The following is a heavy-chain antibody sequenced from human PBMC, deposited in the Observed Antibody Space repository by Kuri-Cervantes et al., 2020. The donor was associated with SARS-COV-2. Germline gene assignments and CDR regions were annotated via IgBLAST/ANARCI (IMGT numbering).Heavy chain of an antibody. J-gene: IGHJ4*02. CDR3: ASLGLSSRWRVPAEFGY. CDR2: INHSGSA. Sequence: GSLRLSCAVYGESFRDYFWTWIRQPPGKGLEWIGEINHSGSADYDPSLKSRVTISVDTSKNQFSLKLSSVTAADTAVYYCASLGLSSRWRVPAEFGYWGQGTLVTVSS. CDR1: GESFRDYF. D-gene: IGHD2-2*01. V-gene: IGHV4-34*01.